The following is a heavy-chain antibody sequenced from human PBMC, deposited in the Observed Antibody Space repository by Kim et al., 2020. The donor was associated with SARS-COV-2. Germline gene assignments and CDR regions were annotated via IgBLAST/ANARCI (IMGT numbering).Heavy chain of an antibody. CDR3: AFFQGWELSYDAFDI. CDR1: GYTFTSYY. CDR2: INPSGGST. V-gene: IGHV1-46*01. J-gene: IGHJ3*02. D-gene: IGHD1-26*01. Sequence: SVKVSCKASGYTFTSYYMHWVRQAPGQGLEWMGIINPSGGSTSYAQKFQGRVTMTRDTSTSTVYMELSSLRSEDTAVYYCAFFQGWELSYDAFDIWGQGTMVTVSS.